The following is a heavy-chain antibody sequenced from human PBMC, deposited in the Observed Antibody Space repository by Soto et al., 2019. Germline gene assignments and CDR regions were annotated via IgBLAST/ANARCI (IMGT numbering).Heavy chain of an antibody. CDR1: GFTFDDYA. Sequence: EVQLVESGGGLVQPGRSLRLSCAASGFTFDDYAMHWVRQAPGKGLEWVSGISWDSGNIGYADSVKGRFTISRDNAKNSLYLQMNSLRAEDTALYYCAKDSVPVAGNRYFQHWGQGILVTVYS. V-gene: IGHV3-9*01. CDR3: AKDSVPVAGNRYFQH. D-gene: IGHD6-19*01. J-gene: IGHJ1*01. CDR2: ISWDSGNI.